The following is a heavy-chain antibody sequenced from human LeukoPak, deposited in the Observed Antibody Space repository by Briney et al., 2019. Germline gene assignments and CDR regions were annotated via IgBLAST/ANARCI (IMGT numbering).Heavy chain of an antibody. CDR1: AYSISSDNW. Sequence: SETLSLTCAVSAYSISSDNWWGWLRQPPGKGLEWIGYIHYSGNTYYNPSLKSRVTMSVDTSKNQLSLKLSSVTAVDTAVYYCARLQGSSRYYFDYWGQGTLVTVS. V-gene: IGHV4-28*01. CDR2: IHYSGNT. J-gene: IGHJ4*02. D-gene: IGHD6-13*01. CDR3: ARLQGSSRYYFDY.